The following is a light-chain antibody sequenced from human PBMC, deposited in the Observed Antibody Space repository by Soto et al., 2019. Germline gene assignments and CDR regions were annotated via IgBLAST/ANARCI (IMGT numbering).Light chain of an antibody. CDR1: QTISSW. Sequence: DIQMTQSPSTLSGSVGDRVTITCRASQTISSWLAWYQQKPGKAPKLLIYKASTLKSGVPSRFSGSGSGTEFTLTISSLQSEDFAVYYCQQYNNWPQLTFGGGTKVDIK. J-gene: IGKJ4*01. V-gene: IGKV1-5*03. CDR2: KAS. CDR3: QQYNNWPQLT.